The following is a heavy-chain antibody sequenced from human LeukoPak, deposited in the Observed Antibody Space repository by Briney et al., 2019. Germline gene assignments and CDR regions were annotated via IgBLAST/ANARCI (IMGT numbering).Heavy chain of an antibody. V-gene: IGHV4-59*01. CDR2: IYYSGST. Sequence: SETLSLTCTVSGDSISSYYWSWIRQPPGKGLEWIGYIYYSGSTNYNPSLKSRVTISVDTSKNQFSLKLSSVTAADTAVYYCARGASSGYVLDYWGQGTLVTVSS. CDR1: GDSISSYY. CDR3: ARGASSGYVLDY. D-gene: IGHD3-22*01. J-gene: IGHJ4*02.